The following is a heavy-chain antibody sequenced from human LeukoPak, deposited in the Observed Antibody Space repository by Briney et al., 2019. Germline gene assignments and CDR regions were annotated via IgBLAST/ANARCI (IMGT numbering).Heavy chain of an antibody. CDR2: IYHSGST. V-gene: IGHV4-30-2*01. D-gene: IGHD6-19*01. CDR1: GGSISSGGYS. J-gene: IGHJ4*02. Sequence: PSQTLSLTCAVSGGSISSGGYSWSWIRQPPGKGLEWIGYIYHSGSTYYNPSLKSRVTISVDRSKNQFSLKLSSVTAADTAVYYCARRPRGSGTFDYWGQGTLVTVSS. CDR3: ARRPRGSGTFDY.